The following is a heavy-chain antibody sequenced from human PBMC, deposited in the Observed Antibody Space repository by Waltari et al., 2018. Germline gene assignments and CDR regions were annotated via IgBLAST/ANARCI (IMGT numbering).Heavy chain of an antibody. D-gene: IGHD3-9*01. CDR1: GYSFTSYW. CDR3: ARYILTGLRRAFDI. V-gene: IGHV5-51*01. CDR2: LCPGDSDT. J-gene: IGHJ3*02. Sequence: EVQLVQSGAEVKKPGESLKISCKGSGYSFTSYWIGWVRQMPGKGLEWVGFLCPGDSDTGYGPCCQGQVTISADKCISTAYLQWSSLKASDTAMYYCARYILTGLRRAFDIWGQWTMVTVSS.